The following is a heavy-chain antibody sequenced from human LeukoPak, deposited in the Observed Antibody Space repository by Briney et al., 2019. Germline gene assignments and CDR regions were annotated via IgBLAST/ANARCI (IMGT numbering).Heavy chain of an antibody. J-gene: IGHJ3*02. CDR1: GFTFSSYG. CDR2: IWYDGSNK. Sequence: GSLRLSCAASGFTFSSYGMHWVRQAPGKGLEWVALIWYDGSNKYYADSVKGRFTISRDNSKNTLYLQMNSLRAEDTAVYYCAREPRGIVVVAIHDAFDIWGQGTMVTVSS. D-gene: IGHD3-22*01. V-gene: IGHV3-30*02. CDR3: AREPRGIVVVAIHDAFDI.